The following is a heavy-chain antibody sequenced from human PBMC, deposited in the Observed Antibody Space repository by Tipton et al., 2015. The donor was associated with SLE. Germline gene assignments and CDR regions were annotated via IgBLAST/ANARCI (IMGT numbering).Heavy chain of an antibody. J-gene: IGHJ3*02. V-gene: IGHV1-46*01. Sequence: QLVQSGAEVKKPGASVKVSCKASGYTFTSYYMHWVRQAPGQGLEWMGIINPSGGSTSYAQKFQGRVTMTRDTSTSTVYMELRSLRSDDTAVYYCARGGITGTTPDDAFDIWGQGTMVTVSS. CDR2: INPSGGST. CDR1: GYTFTSYY. CDR3: ARGGITGTTPDDAFDI. D-gene: IGHD1-7*01.